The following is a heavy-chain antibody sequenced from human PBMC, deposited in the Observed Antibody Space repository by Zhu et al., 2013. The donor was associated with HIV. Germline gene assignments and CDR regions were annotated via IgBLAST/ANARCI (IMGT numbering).Heavy chain of an antibody. CDR3: AAAPMGDWSMGFDS. J-gene: IGHJ4*02. D-gene: IGHD3-16*01. V-gene: IGHV1-69*01. CDR2: IIPLFGPA. CDR1: GGTFISYT. Sequence: QVQLVQSGAEVKKPGSSVKVSCKASGGTFISYTFSWVRQAPGQGLEWMGGIIPLFGPANYAQKFRGRITITADASTTTSYMELSSLRSEDTAVYYCAAAPMGDWSMGFDSWGQGTLVTVSS.